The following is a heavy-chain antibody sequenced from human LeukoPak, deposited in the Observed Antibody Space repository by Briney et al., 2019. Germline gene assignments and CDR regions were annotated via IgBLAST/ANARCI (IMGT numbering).Heavy chain of an antibody. D-gene: IGHD5-18*01. CDR3: ARDTSPLRRRRYSYVNYYYYNYMDV. Sequence: EGSLRLSCAASGFTFDDYDMSWVRQAPGKGLEWVSGINWIGGRTDYADSVKGRFTISRDNAKNSLYLEMNSLRAEDTALYYCARDTSPLRRRRYSYVNYYYYNYMDVWGKGTTVTVSS. J-gene: IGHJ6*03. CDR1: GFTFDDYD. CDR2: INWIGGRT. V-gene: IGHV3-20*04.